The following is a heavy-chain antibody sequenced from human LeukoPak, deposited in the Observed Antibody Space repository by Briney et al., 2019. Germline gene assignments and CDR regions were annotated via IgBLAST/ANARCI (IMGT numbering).Heavy chain of an antibody. Sequence: ASVKVSCKASGGTFSSHAISWVRQAPGQGLEWMGGIIPIFGTANYAQKFQGRVTITADESTSTAYMELSSLRSEDTAVYYCARAMASIAAAGTNYYYYMDVWGKGTTVTVSS. CDR1: GGTFSSHA. CDR2: IIPIFGTA. V-gene: IGHV1-69*13. CDR3: ARAMASIAAAGTNYYYYMDV. D-gene: IGHD6-13*01. J-gene: IGHJ6*03.